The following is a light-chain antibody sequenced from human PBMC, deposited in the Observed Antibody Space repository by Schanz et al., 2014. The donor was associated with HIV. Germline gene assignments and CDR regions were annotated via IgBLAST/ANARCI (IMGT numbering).Light chain of an antibody. CDR2: DVS. CDR1: SRDVDSNNY. V-gene: IGLV2-14*03. Sequence: QSVLTQPASVSGSPGQSITISCTGNSRDVDSNNYVSWYQQHPGKAPKLMIFDVSNRPSGVADRFSGSKSGNTASLTISGLQDEDEADYYCGSYITSTTWVFGGGTKLTVL. CDR3: GSYITSTTWV. J-gene: IGLJ3*02.